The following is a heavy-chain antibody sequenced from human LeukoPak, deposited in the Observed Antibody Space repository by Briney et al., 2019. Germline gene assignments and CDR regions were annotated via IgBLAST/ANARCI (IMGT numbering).Heavy chain of an antibody. Sequence: GGSLRLSCAASGFTFDNYGINWVRQAPGKGLEWVSRIHWNGGRTGYADSVKGRFTISRDNAKNSLYLQMNSLRAEDTAVYYCVKGLGQSSNYWGQGTLVTVSS. CDR1: GFTFDNYG. CDR3: VKGLGQSSNY. D-gene: IGHD2-8*01. J-gene: IGHJ4*02. CDR2: IHWNGGRT. V-gene: IGHV3-20*04.